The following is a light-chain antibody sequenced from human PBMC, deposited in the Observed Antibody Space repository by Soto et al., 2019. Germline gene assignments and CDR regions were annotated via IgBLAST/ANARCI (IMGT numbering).Light chain of an antibody. CDR3: SSYAGSNNVV. J-gene: IGLJ2*01. CDR1: HSDFGGYNY. CDR2: EVN. Sequence: QSALTHPPSASGSPGQSVTISCTGAHSDFGGYNYVSWYQQHPGKAPKLMIFEVNKRPSGVPDRFSGSKFGNTASLTVSGLQAEDEADYYCSSYAGSNNVVFGGGTKVTVL. V-gene: IGLV2-8*01.